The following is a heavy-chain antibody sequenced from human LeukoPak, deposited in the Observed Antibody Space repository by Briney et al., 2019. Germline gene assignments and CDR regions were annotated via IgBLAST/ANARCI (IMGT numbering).Heavy chain of an antibody. CDR2: IYTSGST. V-gene: IGHV4-4*07. CDR3: AKATVFGVVDYFDY. D-gene: IGHD3-3*01. CDR1: GGSISSYY. J-gene: IGHJ4*02. Sequence: SETLSLTCTVSGGSISSYYWSWIRQPAGKGLEWIGRIYTSGSTNYNPSLKSRVTISVDTSKNQFSLKLSSVTAADTAVYYCAKATVFGVVDYFDYWGQGTLVTVSS.